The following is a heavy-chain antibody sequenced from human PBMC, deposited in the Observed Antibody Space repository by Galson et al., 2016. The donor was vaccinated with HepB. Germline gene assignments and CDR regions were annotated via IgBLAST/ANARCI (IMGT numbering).Heavy chain of an antibody. CDR3: AKVDTGWELRFLVV. CDR2: ISYDGSNK. V-gene: IGHV3-30-3*01. J-gene: IGHJ6*02. CDR1: GFSFSSYA. D-gene: IGHD3-3*01. Sequence: SLRLSCAASGFSFSSYAMLWVRQAPGKGLEWVAVISYDGSNKYYADSVKGRFTISRDNSKNTLYLQMNSLRAEDTAVYYCAKVDTGWELRFLVVWGQGTTVTVSS.